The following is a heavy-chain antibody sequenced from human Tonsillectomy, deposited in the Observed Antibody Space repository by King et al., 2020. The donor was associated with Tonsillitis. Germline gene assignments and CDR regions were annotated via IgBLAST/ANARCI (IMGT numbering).Heavy chain of an antibody. CDR3: ASVPGSSWYTAFDI. J-gene: IGHJ4*02. V-gene: IGHV3-7*01. Sequence: DVQLVESGGGLVQPGGSLRLSCAASGFTFSSYWMSWVRQAPGKGLEWVANIKQDGSEKYYVDSVKGRFTISRDNAKNSLYLQMNSLRAEDTAVYYCASVPGSSWYTAFDIWGQGTLVTVSS. CDR1: GFTFSSYW. D-gene: IGHD6-13*01. CDR2: IKQDGSEK.